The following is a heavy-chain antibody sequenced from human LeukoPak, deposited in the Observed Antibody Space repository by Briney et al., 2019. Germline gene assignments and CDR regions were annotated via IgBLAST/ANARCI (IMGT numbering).Heavy chain of an antibody. J-gene: IGHJ4*02. CDR3: ARRPRGYSYGWFDY. Sequence: PSETLSLTCAVSGYSISSGYYWGWIRQPPGRGLVWIGSIYHSGSTYYNPSLKGRVTISVDTSKNQFSLKLSSVTAADTAVYYCARRPRGYSYGWFDYWGQGTLVTVSS. CDR1: GYSISSGYY. CDR2: IYHSGST. V-gene: IGHV4-38-2*01. D-gene: IGHD5-18*01.